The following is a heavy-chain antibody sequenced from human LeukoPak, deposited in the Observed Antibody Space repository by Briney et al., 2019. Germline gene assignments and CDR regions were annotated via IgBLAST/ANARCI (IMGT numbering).Heavy chain of an antibody. CDR2: ISSSSSTI. J-gene: IGHJ4*02. V-gene: IGHV3-48*01. D-gene: IGHD3-10*01. CDR3: ARGITMVRGVMKY. Sequence: GGSLRLSCAASGFTFSSYSMNWVRQAPGKGLEWVSYISSSSSTIYYADSVKGRFTISRDNAKNSLYLQMNSLRAEDTAVYYCARGITMVRGVMKYWGQGTLVTVSS. CDR1: GFTFSSYS.